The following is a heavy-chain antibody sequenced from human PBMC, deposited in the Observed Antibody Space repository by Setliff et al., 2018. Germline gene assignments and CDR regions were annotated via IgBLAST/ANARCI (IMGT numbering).Heavy chain of an antibody. D-gene: IGHD3-16*01. J-gene: IGHJ5*02. V-gene: IGHV1-2*02. CDR3: ARDGISWLMWFDP. CDR2: INPKSGGT. CDR1: GYSFTDYY. Sequence: GPVKVSCKASGYSFTDYYMHWVRQVPGRGLEWMGWINPKSGGTRYAQKLQGRVTMTRDTSISTAYMELSSLRSDDTAVYYCARDGISWLMWFDPWGQGTLVTVSS.